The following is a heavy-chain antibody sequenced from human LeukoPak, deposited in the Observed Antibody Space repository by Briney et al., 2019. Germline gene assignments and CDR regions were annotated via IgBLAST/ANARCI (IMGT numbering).Heavy chain of an antibody. V-gene: IGHV4-30-2*01. Sequence: SETLSLTCAVSGGSISSGGYSWSWIRQPPGKGLEWIGYIYHSGSTYYNPSLKSRVTISVDRSKNQFSLNLSSVTAADTAVYYCARDSRYNEYYYYGMDVWGQGTTVTVS. CDR3: ARDSRYNEYYYYGMDV. CDR2: IYHSGST. J-gene: IGHJ6*02. CDR1: GGSISSGGYS. D-gene: IGHD2/OR15-2a*01.